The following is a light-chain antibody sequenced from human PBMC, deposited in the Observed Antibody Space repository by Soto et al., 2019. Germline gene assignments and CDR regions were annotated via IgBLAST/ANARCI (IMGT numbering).Light chain of an antibody. CDR1: SSDVGSYNL. CDR2: EGS. J-gene: IGLJ2*01. Sequence: QSALTQPASVSGSPGQSITTSCTGSSSDVGSYNLVSWYQQHPGKAPKLMIYEGSKRPSGVSNRFSGSKSGNTASLTISGLQAEDEADYYCRSYAGSSIFHVVFGGGTKVTVL. CDR3: RSYAGSSIFHVV. V-gene: IGLV2-23*03.